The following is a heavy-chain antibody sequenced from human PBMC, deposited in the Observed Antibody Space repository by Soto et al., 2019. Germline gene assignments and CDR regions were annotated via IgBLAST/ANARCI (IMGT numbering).Heavy chain of an antibody. CDR1: GGSISSYY. V-gene: IGHV4-59*01. D-gene: IGHD2-15*01. J-gene: IGHJ4*02. CDR3: ATYCSGGSCFDY. CDR2: IYYSGST. Sequence: NPSETLSLTCTVSGGSISSYYWSWIRQPPGKGLEWIGYIYYSGSTNYNPSLKSRVTISVDTSKNQFSLKLSSVTAADTAVYYCATYCSGGSCFDYWGQGTLVTVSS.